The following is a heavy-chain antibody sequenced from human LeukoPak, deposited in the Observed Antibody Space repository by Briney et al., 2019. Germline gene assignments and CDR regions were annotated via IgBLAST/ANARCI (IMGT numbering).Heavy chain of an antibody. V-gene: IGHV3-11*04. CDR1: GFTFSDYF. CDR3: ARGESAGI. J-gene: IGHJ4*02. Sequence: GGSLRLSCVASGFTFSDYFMSWIRQAPGKGLEWLSFINSAGDNIYYADSVKGRFTISRDNAKKTLYLQMNSLRAEDTAVYYCARGESAGIWGQGTLVTVSS. CDR2: INSAGDNI.